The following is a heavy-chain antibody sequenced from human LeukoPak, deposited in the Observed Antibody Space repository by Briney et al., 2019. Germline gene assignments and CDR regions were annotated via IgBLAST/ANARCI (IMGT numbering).Heavy chain of an antibody. CDR2: IYPGDSDT. J-gene: IGHJ5*02. CDR3: ARKAWGQPRQNWFDP. Sequence: GESLKISCKGSGSSFTSYWIGWVRQLPGKGLEWMGIIYPGDSDTRYSPSFQGQVTISADKSISTAYLQWSSLKASDTAMYYCARKAWGQPRQNWFDPWGQGTLVTVSS. V-gene: IGHV5-51*01. CDR1: GSSFTSYW. D-gene: IGHD1-14*01.